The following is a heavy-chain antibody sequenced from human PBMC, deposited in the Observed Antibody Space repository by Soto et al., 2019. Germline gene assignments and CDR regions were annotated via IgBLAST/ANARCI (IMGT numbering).Heavy chain of an antibody. CDR2: ISDSGGST. J-gene: IGHJ4*02. V-gene: IGHV3-23*01. CDR1: GFIFNKYA. Sequence: EVQLLESGGALVQPGGSLRLSCAASGFIFNKYAMSWVRQAPGKGLEWVSTISDSGGSTNYADSVKGRFTISRDNSNNTPYLQMSCLRAEDTALYFCAKDLGISDYWGQGTLVTVSS. CDR3: AKDLGISDY. D-gene: IGHD3-16*01.